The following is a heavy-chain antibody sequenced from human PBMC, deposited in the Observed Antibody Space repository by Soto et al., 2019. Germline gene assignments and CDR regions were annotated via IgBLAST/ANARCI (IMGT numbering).Heavy chain of an antibody. J-gene: IGHJ4*02. V-gene: IGHV4-61*01. D-gene: IGHD1-7*01. Sequence: QVQLQESGPGLLKPSETLSLTCTVSGGSVGSPTNYWSWIRQPPGKGLEWIGYISHTGTTNYNPSLKSRVTISLDTSKNQFSLRLTSVTAADTAVYFCAMGGNYRYFDYWGQGTLVVVSS. CDR2: ISHTGTT. CDR1: GGSVGSPTNY. CDR3: AMGGNYRYFDY.